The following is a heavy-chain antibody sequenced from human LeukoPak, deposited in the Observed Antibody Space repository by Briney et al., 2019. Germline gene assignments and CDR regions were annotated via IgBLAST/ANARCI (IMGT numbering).Heavy chain of an antibody. D-gene: IGHD5-12*01. Sequence: LSLTCTVSGYSISSGYYWGWIRQPPGKGLEWVSYISSSGSTIYYADSVRGRFTISRDNTKNSLYLQMNSLRAEDTAVYYCARVYEGGYEFYYWGQGTLVTVSS. CDR1: GYSISSGYY. CDR2: ISSSGSTI. J-gene: IGHJ4*02. CDR3: ARVYEGGYEFYY. V-gene: IGHV3-11*01.